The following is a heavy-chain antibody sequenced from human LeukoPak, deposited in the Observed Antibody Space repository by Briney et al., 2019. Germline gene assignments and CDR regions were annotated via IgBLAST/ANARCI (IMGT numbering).Heavy chain of an antibody. V-gene: IGHV1-2*02. CDR2: INPNSGGT. CDR1: GYTFTGYY. D-gene: IGHD6-13*01. Sequence: ASVKVSCKASGYTFTGYYIHWVRQAPGQGLEWMGWINPNSGGTNYAQKFQGRVTMTRDTSISTAYMELSRLRSDDTAVYYCARAYSSSWYGRSADYFDYWGQGTLVTVSS. J-gene: IGHJ4*02. CDR3: ARAYSSSWYGRSADYFDY.